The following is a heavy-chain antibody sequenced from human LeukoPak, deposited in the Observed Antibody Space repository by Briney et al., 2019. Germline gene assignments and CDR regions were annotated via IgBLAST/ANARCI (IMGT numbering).Heavy chain of an antibody. D-gene: IGHD2-2*01. V-gene: IGHV6-1*01. CDR1: GDSVSSNIVA. Sequence: SQTLSITCAISGDSVSSNIVAWNWIRQSPSRGLEWLGRTYYRSKWYNDYAVSVKSRITINRDTSKNQFSLQLNSVTPEDTAVYYCARDYCSSTSCHWYFDLWGRGTLVTVSS. CDR3: ARDYCSSTSCHWYFDL. CDR2: TYYRSKWYN. J-gene: IGHJ2*01.